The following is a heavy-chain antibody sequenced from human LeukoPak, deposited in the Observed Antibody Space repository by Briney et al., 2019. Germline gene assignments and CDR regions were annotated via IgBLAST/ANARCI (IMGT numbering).Heavy chain of an antibody. CDR2: ISGSGGST. CDR3: AKAGYGSGSYYNNWFDP. CDR1: GFTFSSYA. J-gene: IGHJ5*02. Sequence: PGGSLRLSCAASGFTFSSYAMSWVRQAPGKGLEWVSAISGSGGSTYYADSVKGRLTISRDNSKNTLYLQMNSLRAGDTAVYYCAKAGYGSGSYYNNWFDPWGQGTLVTVSS. V-gene: IGHV3-23*01. D-gene: IGHD3-10*01.